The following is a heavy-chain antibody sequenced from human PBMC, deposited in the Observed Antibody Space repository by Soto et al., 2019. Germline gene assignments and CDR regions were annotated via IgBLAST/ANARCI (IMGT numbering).Heavy chain of an antibody. CDR1: GFTFSSYG. CDR2: IWYDGSNK. D-gene: IGHD1-26*01. CDR3: ARDRQVGATDFDY. J-gene: IGHJ4*02. Sequence: PGGSLRLSCAASGFTFSSYGMHWVRQAPGKGLEWVAVIWYDGSNKYYADSVKGRFTISRDNSKNTLYLQMNSLRAEDTAVYYCARDRQVGATDFDYWGQGTLVTV. V-gene: IGHV3-33*01.